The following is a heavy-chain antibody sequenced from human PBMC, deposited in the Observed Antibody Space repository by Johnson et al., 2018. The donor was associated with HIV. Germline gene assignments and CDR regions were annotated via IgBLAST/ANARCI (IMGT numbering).Heavy chain of an antibody. CDR2: IKSKTDCGTT. CDR3: TTKTTAVTLGFDI. J-gene: IGHJ3*02. CDR1: GFTFSRYA. V-gene: IGHV3-15*01. D-gene: IGHD4-23*01. Sequence: VQLVESGGGLVQPGGSLRLSCVASGFTFSRYAIHWVRQAPGKGLEWVCRIKSKTDCGTTDYAAPVTGRFTISRDDSKNTLYLQMNRLKTEDTAVYYCTTKTTAVTLGFDIWGQGTVVTVSS.